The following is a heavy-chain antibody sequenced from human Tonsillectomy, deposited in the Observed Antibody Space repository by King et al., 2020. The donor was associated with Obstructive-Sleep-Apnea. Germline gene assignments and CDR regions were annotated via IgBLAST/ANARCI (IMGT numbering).Heavy chain of an antibody. Sequence: DVQLVESGGGLVHPGGSLRLSCVASGFKFSTLAMSWVRQAPGRGLEWASTISGSGGNTYYADYVKGRFTISRDNSKNTVFLHMNSLGVEDTAMYFCARTQDFDYWGQGNLVTVSS. V-gene: IGHV3-23*04. CDR3: ARTQDFDY. CDR1: GFKFSTLA. CDR2: ISGSGGNT. D-gene: IGHD2-15*01. J-gene: IGHJ4*02.